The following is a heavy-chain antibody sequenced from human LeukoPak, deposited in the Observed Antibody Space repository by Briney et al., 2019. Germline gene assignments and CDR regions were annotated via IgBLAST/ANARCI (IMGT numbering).Heavy chain of an antibody. D-gene: IGHD2-2*01. Sequence: GGSLRLSCAASGFTFSSYAISWVRQAPGQGLEWMGRIIPILGIANYAQKFQGRVTITADKSTSTAYMELSSLRSEDTAVYYCARDVPVVVVPAASYYFDYWGQGTLVTVSS. CDR3: ARDVPVVVVPAASYYFDY. J-gene: IGHJ4*02. CDR1: GFTFSSYA. CDR2: IIPILGIA. V-gene: IGHV1-69*04.